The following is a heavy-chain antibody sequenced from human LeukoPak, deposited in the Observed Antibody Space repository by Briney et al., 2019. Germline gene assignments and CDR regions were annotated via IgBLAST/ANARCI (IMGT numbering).Heavy chain of an antibody. CDR3: ARACSSTSCLRY. J-gene: IGHJ4*02. CDR1: GYTFTSYY. D-gene: IGHD2-2*01. CDR2: INPSGGST. Sequence: ASVKVSCKASGYTFTSYYMHWVRQAPGQGLEWMGIINPSGGSTSYAQKFQGRVTMTRDTSISTAYMELSRLRSDDTAVYYCARACSSTSCLRYWGQGTLVTVSS. V-gene: IGHV1-46*01.